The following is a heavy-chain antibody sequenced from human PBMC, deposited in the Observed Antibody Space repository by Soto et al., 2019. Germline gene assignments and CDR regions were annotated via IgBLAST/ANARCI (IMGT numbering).Heavy chain of an antibody. J-gene: IGHJ4*02. V-gene: IGHV3-74*03. D-gene: IGHD3-22*01. Sequence: WGSLRLCSAASGFTFSSYWMHGGRQSPGKGLVWVSQIDSDGRSTTYADTVKGRFTVSRDNAKNKLFLQMNSLRAEDTAVYYCVRDYDSSGFYSGHWGQGTLVTVSS. CDR2: IDSDGRST. CDR3: VRDYDSSGFYSGH. CDR1: GFTFSSYW.